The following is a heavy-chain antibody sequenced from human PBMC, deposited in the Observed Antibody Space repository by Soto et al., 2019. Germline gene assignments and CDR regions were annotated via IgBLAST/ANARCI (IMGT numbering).Heavy chain of an antibody. J-gene: IGHJ4*02. CDR1: GFTFSSYA. CDR2: ISGSGGST. D-gene: IGHD3-10*01. CDR3: AKDAVPVILGYYFDY. Sequence: GGSLRLSCAASGFTFSSYAMSWVRQAPGKGLEWVSAISGSGGSTYYADSVKGRFTISRDNSKNTLYLQMNSLRAEDTAVYYGAKDAVPVILGYYFDYWGQGTLVTVSS. V-gene: IGHV3-23*01.